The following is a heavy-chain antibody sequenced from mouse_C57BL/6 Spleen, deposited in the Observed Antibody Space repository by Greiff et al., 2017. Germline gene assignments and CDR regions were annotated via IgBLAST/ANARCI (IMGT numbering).Heavy chain of an antibody. CDR1: GFSLTSYG. Sequence: VQLQQSGPGLVQPSQSLSITCTVSGFSLTSYGVHWVRQSPGKGLEWLGVIWSGGSTDDNAAFISRLSISKDNSKSQVFFKMNSLQADDTAIYYCASWDAWFAYWGQGTLVTVSA. D-gene: IGHD4-1*01. V-gene: IGHV2-2*01. J-gene: IGHJ3*01. CDR2: IWSGGST. CDR3: ASWDAWFAY.